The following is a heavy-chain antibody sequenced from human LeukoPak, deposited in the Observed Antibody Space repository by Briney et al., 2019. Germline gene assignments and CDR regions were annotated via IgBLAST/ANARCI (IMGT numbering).Heavy chain of an antibody. CDR2: ISAYNGNT. Sequence: ASVKVSCKASGYTFTSYGISWVRQAPGQGLEWTGWISAYNGNTNYAQKLQGRVTMTTDTSTSTAYMELRSLRSDDTAVYYCARLESGYDYGPVDYWGQGTLVTVSS. V-gene: IGHV1-18*04. D-gene: IGHD5-12*01. CDR1: GYTFTSYG. J-gene: IGHJ4*02. CDR3: ARLESGYDYGPVDY.